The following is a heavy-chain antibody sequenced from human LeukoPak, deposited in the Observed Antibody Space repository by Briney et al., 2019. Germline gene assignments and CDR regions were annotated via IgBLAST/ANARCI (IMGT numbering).Heavy chain of an antibody. CDR3: ARVSYGSGLDY. Sequence: PGGSLSLSCAGSGFTFSTYNFNWVRQAPGKGLEWISHISGSSSTIYYADSVKGRFTVSRDNARSSVYLQMNSLRVEDTAVYYCARVSYGSGLDYWGQGALVTVSS. CDR1: GFTFSTYN. J-gene: IGHJ4*02. D-gene: IGHD3-10*01. V-gene: IGHV3-48*01. CDR2: ISGSSSTI.